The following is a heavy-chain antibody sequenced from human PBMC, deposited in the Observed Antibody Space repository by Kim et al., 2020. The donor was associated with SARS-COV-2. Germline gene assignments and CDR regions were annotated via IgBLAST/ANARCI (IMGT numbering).Heavy chain of an antibody. V-gene: IGHV1-3*01. CDR3: ARGNLLLWFGELLTGNGNDC. D-gene: IGHD3-10*01. CDR1: GYTFISYA. CDR2: INAGNGNT. Sequence: ASVKVSCKASGYTFISYAMHWVRQAPGQRLEWMGWINAGNGNTKYSQKFQGRVTITRDTSASTAYMELSSLRSEDTAVYYCARGNLLLWFGELLTGNGNDCWGQGTLVTVSS. J-gene: IGHJ4*02.